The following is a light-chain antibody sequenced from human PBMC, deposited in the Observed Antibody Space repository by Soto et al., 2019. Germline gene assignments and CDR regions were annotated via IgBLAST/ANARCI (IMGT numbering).Light chain of an antibody. J-gene: IGKJ5*01. CDR3: QQYNNWPFS. V-gene: IGKV3D-15*01. CDR2: GAS. Sequence: EILMTQSPVTLSVSPGERATLSCRASQSVTTKVAWYQQRPGQVPRLLIFGASTRATGIPARFSGTGSETDFTLTISGLQSEDSAVYFCQQYNNWPFSFGQGTRLEIK. CDR1: QSVTTK.